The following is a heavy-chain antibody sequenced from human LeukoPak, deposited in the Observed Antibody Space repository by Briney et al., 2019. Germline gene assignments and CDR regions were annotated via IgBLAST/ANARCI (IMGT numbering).Heavy chain of an antibody. Sequence: PSETLSLTCTVSGGSISSYYWSWIRQPAGKGLEWIGRIYTSGSTNYNPSLKSRVTMSVDTSKNQLSLKLSSATAADTAVYYCARVDGGPYYYYYYMDVWGKGTTVTVSS. D-gene: IGHD4-23*01. J-gene: IGHJ6*03. CDR3: ARVDGGPYYYYYYMDV. CDR2: IYTSGST. CDR1: GGSISSYY. V-gene: IGHV4-4*07.